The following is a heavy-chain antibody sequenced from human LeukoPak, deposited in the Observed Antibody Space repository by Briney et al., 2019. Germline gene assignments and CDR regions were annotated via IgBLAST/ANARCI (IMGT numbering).Heavy chain of an antibody. CDR2: IGVAANT. J-gene: IGHJ4*02. D-gene: IGHD3-3*01. CDR3: ARDPTYDFWSGWIIPAEYYFDY. V-gene: IGHV3-13*01. CDR1: GFTFSSYD. Sequence: GGSLRLSCAASGFTFSSYDMHWVRQATGKGLEWVSAIGVAANTFYSGSVKGRFTISRDNSKNTLYLQMNSLRAEDTAVYYCARDPTYDFWSGWIIPAEYYFDYWGQGTLVTVSS.